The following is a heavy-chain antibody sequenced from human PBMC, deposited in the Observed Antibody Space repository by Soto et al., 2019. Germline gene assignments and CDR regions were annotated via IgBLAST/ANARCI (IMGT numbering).Heavy chain of an antibody. V-gene: IGHV1-69*04. D-gene: IGHD6-19*01. CDR1: GGTFSSYA. Sequence: QVQLVQSGAEVKKPGSSVKVSCKASGGTFSSYAFNWVRQAPGQGLEWMGRIIPILGIGDYAQRCQGRVTITADKTTSTVYMELSSLRSEDTDVYYCARDPRAVAAMHMDVWGKGTMVTVSS. CDR3: ARDPRAVAAMHMDV. CDR2: IIPILGIG. J-gene: IGHJ6*03.